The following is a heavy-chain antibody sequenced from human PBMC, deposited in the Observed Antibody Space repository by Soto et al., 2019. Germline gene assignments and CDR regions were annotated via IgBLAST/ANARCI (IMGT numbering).Heavy chain of an antibody. Sequence: EVQLVVSGGGLVKPGGSLRLSCAASGFTFSTYSMNWVRQAPGKGLEWVSSISRDSSYIYYADSVKGRFTISRDNAKNSLYLQMNSLRAEDTAVYYCATHVICGQGTLVTVSS. J-gene: IGHJ4*02. D-gene: IGHD2-21*01. V-gene: IGHV3-21*01. CDR1: GFTFSTYS. CDR2: ISRDSSYI. CDR3: ATHVI.